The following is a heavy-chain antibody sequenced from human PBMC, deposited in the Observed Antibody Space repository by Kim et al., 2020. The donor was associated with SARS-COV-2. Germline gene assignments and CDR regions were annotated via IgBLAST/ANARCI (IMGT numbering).Heavy chain of an antibody. D-gene: IGHD3-10*01. CDR2: INHSGST. Sequence: SETLSLTCAVYGGSFSGYYWSWIRQPPGKGLEWIGEINHSGSTNYNPSLKSRVTISVDTSKNQFSLKLSSVTAADTAVYYCARGKSLELLWFGIPRAYYFDYWGQGTLVTVSS. CDR1: GGSFSGYY. V-gene: IGHV4-34*01. CDR3: ARGKSLELLWFGIPRAYYFDY. J-gene: IGHJ4*02.